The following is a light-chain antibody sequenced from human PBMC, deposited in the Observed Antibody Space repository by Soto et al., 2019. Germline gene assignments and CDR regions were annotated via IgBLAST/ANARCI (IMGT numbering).Light chain of an antibody. J-gene: IGLJ1*01. Sequence: QSALTQPASVSGSLGQSITISCTGTSSDVGSYNLVSWYQQHPGKAPRLMIYEGSKRPSGVSNRFSGSKSGNTASLTISGLQAEDEADYYCCSYAGTSIFYVFGTGTKLTVL. CDR1: SSDVGSYNL. CDR3: CSYAGTSIFYV. CDR2: EGS. V-gene: IGLV2-23*01.